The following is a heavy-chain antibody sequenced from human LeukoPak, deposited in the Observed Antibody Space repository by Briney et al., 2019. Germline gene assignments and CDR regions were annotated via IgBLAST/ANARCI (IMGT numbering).Heavy chain of an antibody. V-gene: IGHV3-7*01. CDR2: IKQDGSEK. D-gene: IGHD6-19*01. Sequence: GSLRLSCAASGFTFSDYYMSWIRQAPGKGLEWVANIKQDGSEKYYVDSVKGRFTISRDNAKSSLYLQMNSLRAEDTAVYYCARDAFSSGPDIDYWGQGTLVTVSS. CDR3: ARDAFSSGPDIDY. CDR1: GFTFSDYY. J-gene: IGHJ4*02.